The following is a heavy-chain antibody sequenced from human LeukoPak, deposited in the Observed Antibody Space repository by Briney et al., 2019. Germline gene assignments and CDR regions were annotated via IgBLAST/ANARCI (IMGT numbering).Heavy chain of an antibody. V-gene: IGHV4-59*12. Sequence: SETLSLTCTVSGDSISSYYWSWIRQPPGKGLEWLGYIFYSGGTKYNPSLWSRVTISIDTSKNQFSLSLNSVTAADTAVYYCARDGAVAGQNYYYYYMDVWGKGTTVTVSS. CDR2: IFYSGGT. CDR1: GDSISSYY. CDR3: ARDGAVAGQNYYYYYMDV. J-gene: IGHJ6*03. D-gene: IGHD6-19*01.